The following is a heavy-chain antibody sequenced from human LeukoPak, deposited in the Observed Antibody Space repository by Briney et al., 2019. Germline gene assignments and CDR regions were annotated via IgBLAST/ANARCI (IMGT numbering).Heavy chain of an antibody. Sequence: SETLSLTCAVSGGSISSHYWSWIRQPPGEGLEWIGYIYYSGSTYYNPSLKSRVTMSVDTSKNQFSLKLSSVTAADTAVYYCARYYSGSYGFDYWGQGTLVTVSS. CDR2: IYYSGST. CDR3: ARYYSGSYGFDY. D-gene: IGHD1-26*01. V-gene: IGHV4-59*04. CDR1: GGSISSHY. J-gene: IGHJ4*02.